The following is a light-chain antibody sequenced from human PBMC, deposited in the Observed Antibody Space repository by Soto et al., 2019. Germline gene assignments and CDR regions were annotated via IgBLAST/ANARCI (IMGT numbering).Light chain of an antibody. V-gene: IGLV3-21*02. CDR3: QVWDSSSDDYV. Sequence: SYELTQPPSVSVAPGQTARITCGGNNIGSKIVHWYQQKPGQAPVLVVHDDSDRPSGIPERFSGSNSGSSATLTISRVEDGDEADYYCQVWDSSSDDYVFGVGTKVTVL. J-gene: IGLJ1*01. CDR2: DDS. CDR1: NIGSKI.